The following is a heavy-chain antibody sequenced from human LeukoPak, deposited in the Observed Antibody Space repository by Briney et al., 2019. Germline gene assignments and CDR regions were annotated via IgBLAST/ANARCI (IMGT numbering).Heavy chain of an antibody. J-gene: IGHJ5*02. CDR1: GFTFSSYA. CDR2: ISGSGGST. CDR3: AKDQGYDILTGYYMNWFDP. D-gene: IGHD3-9*01. V-gene: IGHV3-23*01. Sequence: GASLRLSCAASGFTFSSYAMSWVRQAPGKGLEWVSAISGSGGSTYYADSVKGRFTISRDNSKNTRYLQMNSLRAEDTAVYYCAKDQGYDILTGYYMNWFDPWGQGTLVTVSS.